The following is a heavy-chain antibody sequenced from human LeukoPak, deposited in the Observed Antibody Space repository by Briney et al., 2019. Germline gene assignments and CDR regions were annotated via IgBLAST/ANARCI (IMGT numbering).Heavy chain of an antibody. V-gene: IGHV3-7*01. D-gene: IGHD2-21*02. Sequence: GGSLRLSCVVSGFTFNRCWMNWVRQAPGKGLEWVAHINPDGRDTYYVDSVKGRFTISRDDAQNSMYLQMNSLRVEDTAVYYCTSWGDTTAEYFQRWGQGTLVTVSS. CDR3: TSWGDTTAEYFQR. CDR2: INPDGRDT. CDR1: GFTFNRCW. J-gene: IGHJ1*01.